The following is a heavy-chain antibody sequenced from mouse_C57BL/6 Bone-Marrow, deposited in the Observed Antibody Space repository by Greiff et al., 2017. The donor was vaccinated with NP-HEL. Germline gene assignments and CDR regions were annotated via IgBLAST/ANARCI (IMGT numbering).Heavy chain of an antibody. D-gene: IGHD2-3*01. CDR2: IDPENGDT. CDR1: GFNIKDDY. V-gene: IGHV14-4*01. J-gene: IGHJ4*01. CDR3: TTNGYYVLPMDY. Sequence: EVQLQQSGAELVRPGASVKLSCTASGFNIKDDYMHWVKQRPEQGLEWIGWIDPENGDTEYASKFQGKATITADTYSNTAYLQLSSLTSEDTAVYYCTTNGYYVLPMDYWGQGTSVTVSS.